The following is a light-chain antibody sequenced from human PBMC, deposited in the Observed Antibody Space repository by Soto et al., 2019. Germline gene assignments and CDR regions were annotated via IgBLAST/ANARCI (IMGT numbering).Light chain of an antibody. CDR2: AAS. CDR1: QGIRND. CDR3: LQDYNYPLT. V-gene: IGKV1-6*01. J-gene: IGKJ4*01. Sequence: AIQMTQSPSSLSASVGDRVTITCRASQGIRNDLGSYQQKPGKAPKLLIYAASSLQSGVPSRFSGSGSGTDYTLTISSLQPEDFATYFCLQDYNYPLTFGGGTKVEIK.